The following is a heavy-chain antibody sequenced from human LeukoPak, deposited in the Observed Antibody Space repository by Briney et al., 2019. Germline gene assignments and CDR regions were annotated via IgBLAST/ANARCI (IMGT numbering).Heavy chain of an antibody. J-gene: IGHJ1*01. CDR1: GYTFTSYY. D-gene: IGHD6-19*01. Sequence: ASVKVSCKASGYTFTSYYMHWVRQAPGQGLEWMGIINPSDGSTNYAQKFQGRVTLTRDMSTSTVYMDLSSLRSEDTAVYYCARGDQWLVDAEYFQHWGQGTLVTVSS. CDR3: ARGDQWLVDAEYFQH. V-gene: IGHV1-46*01. CDR2: INPSDGST.